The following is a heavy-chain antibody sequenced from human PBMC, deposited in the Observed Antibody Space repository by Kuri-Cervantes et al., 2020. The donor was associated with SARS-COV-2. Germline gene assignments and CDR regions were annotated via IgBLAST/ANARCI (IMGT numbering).Heavy chain of an antibody. V-gene: IGHV4-4*07. J-gene: IGHJ4*02. D-gene: IGHD1-26*01. CDR2: IYTSGST. CDR1: GGSISSYY. Sequence: GSLRLSCTVSGGSISSYYWSWIRQPAGKGLEWIGRIYTSGSTNYNPSLKGRVTMSVDTSKSQFSLELTSVTAADTAVYYCATEVGATNFDHWGQGILVTVYS. CDR3: ATEVGATNFDH.